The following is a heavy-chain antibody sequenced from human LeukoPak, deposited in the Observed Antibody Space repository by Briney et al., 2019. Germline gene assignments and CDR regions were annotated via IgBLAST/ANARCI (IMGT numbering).Heavy chain of an antibody. CDR3: ASSLVRADMVTGIDY. CDR1: GGSFSGYY. CDR2: INRSGST. V-gene: IGHV4-34*01. J-gene: IGHJ4*02. D-gene: IGHD5-18*01. Sequence: SETLSLTCAVYGGSFSGYYWSWIRQPPGKGLEWIGEINRSGSTTYNPSPKSRVTISLDTSKNQFSLKLSSVTAADTAVYYCASSLVRADMVTGIDYWGQGTLVTVSS.